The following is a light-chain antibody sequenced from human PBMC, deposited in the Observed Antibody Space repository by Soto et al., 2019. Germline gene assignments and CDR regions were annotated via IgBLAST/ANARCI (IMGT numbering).Light chain of an antibody. Sequence: EIVMAQSPATLSVSPGERVTLSCRASQSISNNLAWYQQKPGQAPRLLIYGASPRATGVPARFSGSGSGTEFALTIAGLQSEDSAVYYCQQYNSWPLTFGGGTTVEIK. J-gene: IGKJ4*01. CDR3: QQYNSWPLT. V-gene: IGKV3-15*01. CDR1: QSISNN. CDR2: GAS.